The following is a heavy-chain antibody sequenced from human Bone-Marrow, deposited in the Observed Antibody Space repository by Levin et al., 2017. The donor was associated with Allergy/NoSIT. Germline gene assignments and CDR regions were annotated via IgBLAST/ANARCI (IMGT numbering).Heavy chain of an antibody. Sequence: PGESLKISCAASGFTFSSYAMSWVRQAPGKGLEWVSAISGSGGSTYYADSVKGRFTISRDNSKNTLYLQMNSLRAEDTAVYYCAKDREAFNYYYYYYMDVWGKGTTVTVSS. CDR3: AKDREAFNYYYYYYMDV. V-gene: IGHV3-23*01. CDR2: ISGSGGST. D-gene: IGHD1-26*01. J-gene: IGHJ6*03. CDR1: GFTFSSYA.